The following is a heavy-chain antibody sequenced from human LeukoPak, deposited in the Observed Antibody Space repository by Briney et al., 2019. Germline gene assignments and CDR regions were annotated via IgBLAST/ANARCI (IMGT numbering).Heavy chain of an antibody. Sequence: PSETLSLTCTVSVGSVGSISGFSWSWIRQPAGKGLEWIGHITTSGSTNYNSSLRSRVTMSADTSRNQFSLKLSSVTAADTAVYYCARGDCSSGGCSGFYGMDVWGQGTTVTVSS. CDR2: ITTSGST. CDR1: VGSVGSISGFS. D-gene: IGHD6-19*01. V-gene: IGHV4-4*07. J-gene: IGHJ6*02. CDR3: ARGDCSSGGCSGFYGMDV.